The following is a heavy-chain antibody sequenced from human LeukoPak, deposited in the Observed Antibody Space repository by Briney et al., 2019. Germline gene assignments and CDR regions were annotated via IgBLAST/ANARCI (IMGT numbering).Heavy chain of an antibody. CDR3: TRMTTGHDY. Sequence: SETLSLTCAVSGVSFDDYYWSWVRQTPGEGLEWLGEINHSGYTNDSPSLKSRVTLSIDTSNKQFSLNLRSVTVADAGIYYCTRMTTGHDYWGQGTLVTVSS. J-gene: IGHJ4*02. V-gene: IGHV4-34*01. D-gene: IGHD4-17*01. CDR1: GVSFDDYY. CDR2: INHSGYT.